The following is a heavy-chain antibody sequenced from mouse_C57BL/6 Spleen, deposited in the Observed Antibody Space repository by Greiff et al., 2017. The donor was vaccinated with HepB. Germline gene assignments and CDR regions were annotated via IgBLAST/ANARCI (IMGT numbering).Heavy chain of an antibody. J-gene: IGHJ4*01. CDR3: ARRDYNYAMDY. CDR1: GYAFSSYW. V-gene: IGHV1-80*01. CDR2: IYPGDGDT. Sequence: VQLQQSGAELVKPGASVKISCKASGYAFSSYWMNWVKQRPGKGLEWIGQIYPGDGDTNYNGKFKGKATLTADKSSSTAYMQLSSLTSEDSAVDFCARRDYNYAMDYWGQGTSVTVSS. D-gene: IGHD2-4*01.